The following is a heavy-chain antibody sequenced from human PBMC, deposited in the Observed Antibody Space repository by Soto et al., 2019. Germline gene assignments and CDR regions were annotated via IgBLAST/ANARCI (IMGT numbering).Heavy chain of an antibody. CDR3: ASVTRTCISTSCYRYYYGMDV. J-gene: IGHJ6*02. Sequence: SETLSLTCTVSGGSVSSGSYYWSWIRQPPGKGLEWIGYIYYSGSTNYNPSLKSRVTISVDTSKNQFSLKLSSVTAAATAVYYCASVTRTCISTSCYRYYYGMDVWGQGTTVTVSS. CDR2: IYYSGST. D-gene: IGHD2-2*02. CDR1: GGSVSSGSYY. V-gene: IGHV4-61*01.